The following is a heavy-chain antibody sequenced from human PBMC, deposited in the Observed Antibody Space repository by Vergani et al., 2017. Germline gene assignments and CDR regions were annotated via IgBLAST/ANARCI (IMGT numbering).Heavy chain of an antibody. CDR1: GFTFSSSG. CDR2: IWYDESNK. V-gene: IGHV3-33*01. Sequence: QVQLVESGGGVVQPGRSLRLSCAASGFTFSSSGMHWVRQAPGKGLEWVAIIWYDESNKYYADSVKGRFTISRDNSKNTLYLQMNSLRAEDTAVYYCARGEGYCIRTSSYFDSWGHGTLVTVSS. D-gene: IGHD2-2*01. J-gene: IGHJ4*01. CDR3: ARGEGYCIRTSSYFDS.